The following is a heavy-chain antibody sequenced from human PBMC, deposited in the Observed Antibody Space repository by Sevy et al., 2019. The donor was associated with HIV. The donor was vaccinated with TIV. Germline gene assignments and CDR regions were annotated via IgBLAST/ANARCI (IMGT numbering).Heavy chain of an antibody. CDR3: ARDQLVPVLYGMDV. V-gene: IGHV3-7*03. D-gene: IGHD2-2*01. CDR2: IKQDGSEK. CDR1: GFTFSSYW. J-gene: IGHJ6*02. Sequence: GGSLRLSCAASGFTFSSYWMSWVRQAPGKGLEWVANIKQDGSEKYYVDSVKGRFTISRDNAKNSLYLQMNSLGAEDTAVYYCARDQLVPVLYGMDVWGQGTTVTVSS.